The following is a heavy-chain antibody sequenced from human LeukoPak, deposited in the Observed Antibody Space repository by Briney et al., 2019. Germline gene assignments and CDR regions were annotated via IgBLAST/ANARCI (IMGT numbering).Heavy chain of an antibody. D-gene: IGHD3-9*01. V-gene: IGHV3-11*01. J-gene: IGHJ1*01. Sequence: GGSLSLFCAAAGFIFTDYYMRWIRHPAGRGREWVLYIINGGTTIYYAHSVKGRLTISRDTAKNSLYQQMNSLRAEHTAVYYCARDGRYDILTGYFQDWGQGALVTLSP. CDR1: GFIFTDYY. CDR2: IINGGTTI. CDR3: ARDGRYDILTGYFQD.